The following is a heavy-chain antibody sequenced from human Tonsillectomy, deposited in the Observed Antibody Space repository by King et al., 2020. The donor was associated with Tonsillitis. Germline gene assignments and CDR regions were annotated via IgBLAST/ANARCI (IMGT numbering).Heavy chain of an antibody. J-gene: IGHJ4*02. CDR1: GGSISSSSYY. CDR3: ARHPSIGRLPTDH. D-gene: IGHD4-11*01. CDR2: IYYSGST. Sequence: LPLQESGPGLVKPSETLSLTCTVSGGSISSSSYYWGWIRQPPGKGLEWIGSIYYSGSTYYNPSLKSRVTISVDTSKNEFSLKLSSVTAADTAVYYCARHPSIGRLPTDHWGQGTLVTVSS. V-gene: IGHV4-39*01.